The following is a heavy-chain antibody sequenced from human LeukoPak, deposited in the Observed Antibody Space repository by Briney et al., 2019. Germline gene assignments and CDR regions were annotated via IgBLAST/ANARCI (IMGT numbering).Heavy chain of an antibody. CDR3: ERDFRATFGGVMASAFDY. Sequence: GGSLRLSCAASGFTFSSYAMHWVRQAPGQGLEWMGIINPVGGGTTYAQHFQGRVTMTRDTSTSTVYMELRSLRSEDTAVYYCERDFRATFGGVMASAFDYWGQGTLVTVSP. D-gene: IGHD3-16*01. CDR2: INPVGGGT. V-gene: IGHV1-46*01. CDR1: GFTFSSYA. J-gene: IGHJ4*02.